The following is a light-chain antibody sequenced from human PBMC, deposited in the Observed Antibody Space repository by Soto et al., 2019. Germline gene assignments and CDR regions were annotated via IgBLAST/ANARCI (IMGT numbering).Light chain of an antibody. Sequence: QSALTQPPSASGSPGQSVTISCTGTSSDVGGYNYVSWYQQHPGKAPKLMIYEVSKRPSGVPDRFSGSKSGNTAPLTVSGLQAEDEADYYCSSYAGSNNLGVFGGGTKVTVL. V-gene: IGLV2-8*01. CDR1: SSDVGGYNY. CDR2: EVS. J-gene: IGLJ2*01. CDR3: SSYAGSNNLGV.